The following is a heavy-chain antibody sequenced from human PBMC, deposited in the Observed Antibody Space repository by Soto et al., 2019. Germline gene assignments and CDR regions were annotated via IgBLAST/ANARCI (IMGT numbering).Heavy chain of an antibody. CDR1: GFTFSSYD. J-gene: IGHJ4*02. Sequence: HPSETLSLSCAASGFTFSSYDMHWVRQAPGKGLEYISAISSNGGITYFASSVKGRFTISRDNSKNTLYLQMGGLRAEDMAVYYCVRDPSFDYWGQGTLVTVSS. CDR2: ISSNGGIT. CDR3: VRDPSFDY. V-gene: IGHV3-64*01.